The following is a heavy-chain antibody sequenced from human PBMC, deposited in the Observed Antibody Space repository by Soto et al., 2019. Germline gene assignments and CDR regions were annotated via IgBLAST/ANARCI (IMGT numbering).Heavy chain of an antibody. Sequence: PGGSLRLSCAASGFTFSSYAMHWVRQAPGKGLEWVAVISYDGSNKYYADSVKGRFTISRDNSKNTLYLQMNSLRAEDTAVYYCAREVQTYYYDSSGLLDYWGQGTLVTVSS. J-gene: IGHJ4*02. D-gene: IGHD3-22*01. CDR2: ISYDGSNK. CDR3: AREVQTYYYDSSGLLDY. V-gene: IGHV3-30-3*01. CDR1: GFTFSSYA.